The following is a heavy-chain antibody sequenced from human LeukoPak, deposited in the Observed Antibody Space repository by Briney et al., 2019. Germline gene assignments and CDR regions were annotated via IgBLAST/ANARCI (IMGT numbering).Heavy chain of an antibody. CDR2: ISSSSSYI. D-gene: IGHD2-15*01. CDR3: ARDCSGGSCYWVFEY. Sequence: GGSLRLSCAASGFTFSSYSMNWVRLAPGKGLEWVSSISSSSSYIYYADSVKGRFTISRDNAKNSLYLQMNSLRAEDTAVYHCARDCSGGSCYWVFEYWGQGTLVTVSS. V-gene: IGHV3-21*01. J-gene: IGHJ4*02. CDR1: GFTFSSYS.